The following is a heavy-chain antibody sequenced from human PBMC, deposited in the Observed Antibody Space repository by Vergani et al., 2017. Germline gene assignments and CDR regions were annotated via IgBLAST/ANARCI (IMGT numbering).Heavy chain of an antibody. D-gene: IGHD6-13*01. Sequence: EVQLLESGGGLVQPGGSLRLSCEASGFRFDEYAMHWVRRVPGKGLEWVSGVSWNSETIRYADSVKGRFTISRDNAKSSLYLQMDSLRPEDTALYYCVKDIAASGNYWYFDLWGRGTLVTVSS. CDR1: GFRFDEYA. CDR2: VSWNSETI. V-gene: IGHV3-9*01. J-gene: IGHJ2*01. CDR3: VKDIAASGNYWYFDL.